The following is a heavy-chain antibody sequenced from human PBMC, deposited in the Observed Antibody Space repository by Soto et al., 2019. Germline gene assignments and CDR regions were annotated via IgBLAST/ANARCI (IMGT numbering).Heavy chain of an antibody. J-gene: IGHJ6*02. V-gene: IGHV1-69*13. CDR2: IIPIFGTA. D-gene: IGHD2-2*01. Sequence: SVKVSCKASGGTFSSYAISWVREAPGQGLEWMGGIIPIFGTANYAQKFQGRVTITADESTSTAYMELSSLRSEDTAVYYCARASLVVPAAALYYYYGMDVWGQGTTVTVSS. CDR3: ARASLVVPAAALYYYYGMDV. CDR1: GGTFSSYA.